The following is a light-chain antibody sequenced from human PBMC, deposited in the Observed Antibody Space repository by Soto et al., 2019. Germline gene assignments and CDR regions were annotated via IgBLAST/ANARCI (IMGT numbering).Light chain of an antibody. Sequence: DIQMTQSPSTLCLSVADMVITIFRDSQSISSWLAWYTQKPGKDAKLLIYKASSLESGVPSRFSGSGSGTEFTLTIRSLQPDDFATYYCQKYNSYLWTCGQGHKGDIK. CDR3: QKYNSYLWT. J-gene: IGKJ1*01. V-gene: IGKV1-5*03. CDR1: QSISSW. CDR2: KAS.